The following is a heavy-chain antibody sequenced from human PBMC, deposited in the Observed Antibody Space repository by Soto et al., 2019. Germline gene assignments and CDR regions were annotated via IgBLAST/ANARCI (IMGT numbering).Heavy chain of an antibody. CDR3: ATQGLPHDCYYGIAF. CDR1: GGTFSSYA. Sequence: QVQLVQSGAEVKKPGSSVKVSCKASGGTFSSYAISWVRQAPGQGLEWMGGIIPIFGTANYAQKFQGRVTXTXXXSXXPAYMELSSLRSEDTAVYYCATQGLPHDCYYGIAFWGQGTTVTVSS. D-gene: IGHD5-18*01. V-gene: IGHV1-69*05. CDR2: IIPIFGTA. J-gene: IGHJ6*02.